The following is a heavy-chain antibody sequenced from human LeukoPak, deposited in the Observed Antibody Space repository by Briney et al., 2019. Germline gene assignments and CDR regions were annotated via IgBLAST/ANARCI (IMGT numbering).Heavy chain of an antibody. V-gene: IGHV3-66*01. CDR1: EFTVSTNY. D-gene: IGHD6-19*01. Sequence: GGSLRLSCAASEFTVSTNYMSWVRQAPGKGLEWVSIIYSTGGKYYADSVKGRFTISRDNSKHTLYLQMNSLRGEDTAVYYCARGSDGWFAFDYWGQGILVTVSS. CDR2: IYSTGGK. J-gene: IGHJ4*02. CDR3: ARGSDGWFAFDY.